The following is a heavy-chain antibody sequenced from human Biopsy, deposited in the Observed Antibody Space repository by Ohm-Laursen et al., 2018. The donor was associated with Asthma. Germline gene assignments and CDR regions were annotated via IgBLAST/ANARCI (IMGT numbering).Heavy chain of an antibody. Sequence: SLRLSCSASGFVFRSHAMHWVRQLTGKGLEWVAVVSYDGGVAHYAESMKGRFTICRDNTKSTLYLQMNRLRTDDTAVYYCAKRRGYSDLTDFDHWGQGTLVTVSS. D-gene: IGHD3-3*01. V-gene: IGHV3-30*18. CDR2: VSYDGGVA. CDR3: AKRRGYSDLTDFDH. CDR1: GFVFRSHA. J-gene: IGHJ4*02.